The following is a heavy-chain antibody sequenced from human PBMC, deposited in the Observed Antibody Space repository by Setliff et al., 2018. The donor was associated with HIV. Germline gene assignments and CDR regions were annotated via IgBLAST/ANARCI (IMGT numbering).Heavy chain of an antibody. V-gene: IGHV4-39*01. Sequence: SETLSLTCTVSGGSISSFSYYWAWIRQSPGKGLEWIGNVYHSGGTDYNPSLRSRVGISVDTSTNQFSLSLASVTAADTAVYYCTRRFEKWLAFDYWGQGTRVTVS. D-gene: IGHD6-19*01. CDR2: VYHSGGT. J-gene: IGHJ4*02. CDR3: TRRFEKWLAFDY. CDR1: GGSISSFSYY.